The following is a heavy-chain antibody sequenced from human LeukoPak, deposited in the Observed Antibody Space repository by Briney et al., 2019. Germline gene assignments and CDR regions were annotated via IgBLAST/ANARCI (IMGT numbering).Heavy chain of an antibody. V-gene: IGHV3-53*01. J-gene: IGHJ6*02. CDR3: ARVGSYYDMDV. CDR2: IESGGST. D-gene: IGHD3-10*01. CDR1: GFTFNSKY. Sequence: GGSLRLSCAASGFTFNSKYMNWVRQAPGKGLEWVSVIESGGSTYYADSVKGRFTISRDSYQNTLYLQMNSLRAEDTAVYYCARVGSYYDMDVWGQGTTVTVSS.